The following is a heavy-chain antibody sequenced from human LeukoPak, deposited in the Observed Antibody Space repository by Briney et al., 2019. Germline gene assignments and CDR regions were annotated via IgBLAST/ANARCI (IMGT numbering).Heavy chain of an antibody. CDR3: AKTARWYLDY. CDR2: IKQDGSEK. Sequence: GGSLRLSCAASGFTFNNYWMSWVRQAPGKGLEWVANIKQDGSEKYYVDSVKSRFTVSRDNAKNTLYLQMNSLRAEDTAVYYCAKTARWYLDYWGQGTLVTVSS. CDR1: GFTFNNYW. V-gene: IGHV3-7*03. J-gene: IGHJ4*02. D-gene: IGHD6-13*01.